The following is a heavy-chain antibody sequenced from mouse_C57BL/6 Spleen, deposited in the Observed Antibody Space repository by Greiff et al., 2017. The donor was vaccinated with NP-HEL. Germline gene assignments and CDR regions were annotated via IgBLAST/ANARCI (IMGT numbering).Heavy chain of an antibody. J-gene: IGHJ1*03. CDR3: ARERYGYSEV. CDR2: INPNNGGT. Sequence: VQLQQSGPELVKPGASVKISCKASGYTFTDYYMNWVKQSHGKSLEWIGDINPNNGGTSYNQKFKGKATLTVDKSSSTAYMELRSLTSEDSAVYYCARERYGYSEVWGTGTTVTVSS. CDR1: GYTFTDYY. D-gene: IGHD2-2*01. V-gene: IGHV1-26*01.